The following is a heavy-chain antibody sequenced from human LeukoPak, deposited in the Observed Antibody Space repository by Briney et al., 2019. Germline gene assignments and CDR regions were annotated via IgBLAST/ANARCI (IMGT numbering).Heavy chain of an antibody. Sequence: GGSLRLSCAASGFTVSSNYMSWVRQAPGKGLEWVSVIYSGGSTYYADSVKGRFTISRDNAKNSLYLQMNSLRAEDTAVYYCARDLYYCDSSGYYLWGQGTLVTVSS. J-gene: IGHJ5*02. CDR1: GFTVSSNY. CDR3: ARDLYYCDSSGYYL. CDR2: IYSGGST. D-gene: IGHD3-22*01. V-gene: IGHV3-66*01.